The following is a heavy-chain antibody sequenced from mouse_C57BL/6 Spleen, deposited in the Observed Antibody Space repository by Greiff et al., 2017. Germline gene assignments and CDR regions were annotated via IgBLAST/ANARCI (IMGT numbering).Heavy chain of an antibody. Sequence: EVQLVESEGGLVQPGSSMKLSCTASGFTFSDYYMAWVRQVPEKGLEWVANINYDGSSTYYLDSLKSRFIISRDNAKNILYLQMSSLKSEDTATYYCARVDYGNSSYWYFDVWGTGTTVTVSS. V-gene: IGHV5-16*01. CDR2: INYDGSST. CDR1: GFTFSDYY. CDR3: ARVDYGNSSYWYFDV. D-gene: IGHD2-1*01. J-gene: IGHJ1*03.